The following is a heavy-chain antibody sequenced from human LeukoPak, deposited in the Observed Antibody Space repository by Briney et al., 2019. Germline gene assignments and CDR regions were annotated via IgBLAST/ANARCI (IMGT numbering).Heavy chain of an antibody. D-gene: IGHD6-13*01. CDR2: LFGSGRT. V-gene: IGHV3-66*02. CDR3: VRVRSSSWYFDL. Sequence: GGTLTLSCAASGFTVGSNYMNWVRQAPGKGLEWVSILFGSGRTYYADSVKGRFTISRDNSKNTLFLQMNNMRTEDTAIYYCVRVRSSSWYFDLWGQGTLVTVSS. CDR1: GFTVGSNY. J-gene: IGHJ4*02.